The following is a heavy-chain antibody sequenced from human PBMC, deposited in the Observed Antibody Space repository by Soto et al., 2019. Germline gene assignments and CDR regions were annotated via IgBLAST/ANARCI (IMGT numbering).Heavy chain of an antibody. Sequence: EVQLVESGGGLVQPGGSLKLSCAASGFTFSGSAVHWVRQASGKGLEWVGRIRSKANSYATAYAASVKGRFTISRDDSKNTAYLQMNSVKIEDTAVYYCTRGWTFYSFDYWGQGTLVTASS. CDR3: TRGWTFYSFDY. CDR2: IRSKANSYAT. J-gene: IGHJ4*02. V-gene: IGHV3-73*01. CDR1: GFTFSGSA. D-gene: IGHD2-21*01.